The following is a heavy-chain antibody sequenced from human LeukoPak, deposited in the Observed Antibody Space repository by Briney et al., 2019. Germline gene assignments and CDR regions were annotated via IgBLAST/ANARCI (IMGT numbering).Heavy chain of an antibody. CDR2: IYSGGRT. CDR1: GFNVSSNY. CDR3: ARDTGIDAFDI. V-gene: IGHV3-53*01. J-gene: IGHJ3*02. Sequence: GGSLRLSCAASGFNVSSNYMSWVRQAPGKGLEWVSVIYSGGRTNYADSVKGRFTISRENSKNTLYLQMNSLRAEDTAVYYCARDTGIDAFDIWSQGTMVTVSS. D-gene: IGHD7-27*01.